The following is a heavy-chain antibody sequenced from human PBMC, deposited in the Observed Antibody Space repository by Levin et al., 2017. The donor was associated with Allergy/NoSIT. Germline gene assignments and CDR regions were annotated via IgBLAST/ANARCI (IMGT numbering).Heavy chain of an antibody. CDR1: GFAFTSFD. CDR2: VRSSGSAM. J-gene: IGHJ4*02. CDR3: VSRGLLTGSEY. D-gene: IGHD3-9*01. V-gene: IGHV3-48*03. Sequence: GESLKISCIGSGFAFTSFDFNWVRQAPGKGLEWVSFVRSSGSAMYYADSVRGRFTVSSDSAKSSLYLQMNSLRAEDTAVYYCVSRGLLTGSEYWGQGTLVTVSS.